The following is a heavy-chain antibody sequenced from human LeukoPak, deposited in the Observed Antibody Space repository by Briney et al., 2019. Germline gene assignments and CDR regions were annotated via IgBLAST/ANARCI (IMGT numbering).Heavy chain of an antibody. J-gene: IGHJ6*04. CDR1: GYSISSGYY. CDR2: IYHSGST. CDR3: AREIRYCSSTSCYGGYGMDV. V-gene: IGHV4-38-2*01. D-gene: IGHD2-2*01. Sequence: SETLSLTCAVFGYSISSGYYWGWIRQPPGTGLQWIGSIYHSGSTYYNPSLKSRVTISVDTSKNQFSLNLSSVTAADTAVYYCAREIRYCSSTSCYGGYGMDVWGKGTTVTVSS.